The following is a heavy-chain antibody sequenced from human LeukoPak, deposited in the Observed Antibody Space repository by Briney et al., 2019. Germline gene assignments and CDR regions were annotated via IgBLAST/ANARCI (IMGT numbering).Heavy chain of an antibody. CDR2: IYYSGST. D-gene: IGHD3-22*01. CDR1: GGSLSSYY. J-gene: IGHJ4*02. V-gene: IGHV4-59*01. CDR3: ARYYDSSGPYFDY. Sequence: SETLSLTCTVSGGSLSSYYWSWIRQPPGKGLEWIGYIYYSGSTKYNPSLKSRVTISVDTSKNQFSLKLSSVTSADTAVYYCARYYDSSGPYFDYWGQGTLVTVSS.